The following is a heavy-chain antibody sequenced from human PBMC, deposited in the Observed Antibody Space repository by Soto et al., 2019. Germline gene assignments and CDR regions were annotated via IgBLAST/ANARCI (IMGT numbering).Heavy chain of an antibody. V-gene: IGHV1-2*04. CDR1: GYTFTGYY. CDR2: INPNSGGT. CDR3: ARGAAAGPNVYYYYYMDV. J-gene: IGHJ6*03. D-gene: IGHD6-13*01. Sequence: QVQLVQSGAEVKKPGASVKVSCKASGYTFTGYYMHWVRQAPGQGLEWMGWINPNSGGTNYAQKFQGWVTMTRDTSISTAYMGLSRLRSDDTAVYYCARGAAAGPNVYYYYYMDVWGKGTTVTVSS.